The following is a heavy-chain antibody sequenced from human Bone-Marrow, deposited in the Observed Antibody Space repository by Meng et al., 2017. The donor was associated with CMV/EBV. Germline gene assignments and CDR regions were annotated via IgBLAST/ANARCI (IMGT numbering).Heavy chain of an antibody. CDR1: DGSISNYY. Sequence: ESLKISCTVSDGSISNYYWNWIRQPPGKGLEWIGYIYYSGSTNYNPSLKSRVTISVDTSKNQFSLKLSPVTAADTAVYYCARGRLDFWSGYHNYYYGMDVWGQGTTVTVSS. V-gene: IGHV4-59*01. J-gene: IGHJ6*02. CDR2: IYYSGST. D-gene: IGHD3-3*01. CDR3: ARGRLDFWSGYHNYYYGMDV.